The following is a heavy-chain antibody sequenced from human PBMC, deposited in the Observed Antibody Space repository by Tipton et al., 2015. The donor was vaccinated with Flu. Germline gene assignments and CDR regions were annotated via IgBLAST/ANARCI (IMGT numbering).Heavy chain of an antibody. D-gene: IGHD3-10*01. CDR2: IYRSGST. J-gene: IGHJ4*02. Sequence: TLSLTCTVSGGSINSYYWSWIRQPAGKGLEWIGRIYRSGSTNYNPSLKSRVTMLVDTSKNQFSLKMSSVTAADTAVYYCARFSVRGESDYWGQGTLVTVSS. V-gene: IGHV4-4*07. CDR1: GGSINSYY. CDR3: ARFSVRGESDY.